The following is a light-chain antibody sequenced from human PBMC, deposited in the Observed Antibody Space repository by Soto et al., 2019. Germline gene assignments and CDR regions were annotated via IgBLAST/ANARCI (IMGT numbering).Light chain of an antibody. J-gene: IGLJ1*01. CDR1: SSDVGGYNY. Sequence: QSALTQPASVSGSPGQSITISCTGTSSDVGGYNYVCWYQHHPGKAPKLMIFDVSNRPSGVSNRFSGSKSGNTASLTISGLQPEDEADYYGSSYTTSNTRQIVFGTGTKLTVL. CDR3: SSYTTSNTRQIV. V-gene: IGLV2-14*03. CDR2: DVS.